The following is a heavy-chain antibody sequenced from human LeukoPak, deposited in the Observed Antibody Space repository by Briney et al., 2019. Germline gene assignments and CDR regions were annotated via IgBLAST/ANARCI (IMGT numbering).Heavy chain of an antibody. Sequence: PGGSLRLSCAASGFTFDDYAMHWVRQAPGKGLEWVSLISGDGGSTYYADSVKGRFTISRDNSKNSLYPQMNSLRTEDTALYYCAKDILYSGSYWGGAFDIWGQGTMVTVSS. CDR1: GFTFDDYA. J-gene: IGHJ3*02. CDR2: ISGDGGST. CDR3: AKDILYSGSYWGGAFDI. D-gene: IGHD1-26*01. V-gene: IGHV3-43*02.